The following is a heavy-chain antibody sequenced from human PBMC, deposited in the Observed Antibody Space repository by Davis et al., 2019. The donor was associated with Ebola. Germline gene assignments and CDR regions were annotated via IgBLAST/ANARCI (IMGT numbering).Heavy chain of an antibody. V-gene: IGHV1-18*04. J-gene: IGHJ4*02. Sequence: ASVKVSCKASGYTFTNYGITWVRQAPGQGLEWMGWINPHNGNTNYAQNVQGRVTMTTDTSTSTAYMEVGSLRSDDTAVFYCARAQFPTTSDHWGQGTLVSVTS. CDR1: GYTFTNYG. CDR3: ARAQFPTTSDH. CDR2: INPHNGNT. D-gene: IGHD1-1*01.